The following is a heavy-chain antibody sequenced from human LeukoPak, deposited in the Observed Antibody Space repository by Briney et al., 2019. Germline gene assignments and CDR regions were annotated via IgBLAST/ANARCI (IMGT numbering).Heavy chain of an antibody. CDR3: ARVRNKGNKVDVFDM. D-gene: IGHD1-14*01. V-gene: IGHV1-2*02. CDR1: GYTFTSYA. Sequence: ASVKVSCKASGYTFTSYAMNWVRQAPGQGLEWMGWINPNSGGTNYAQKFQGRVTMTSDTSISTAYMELTRLRSDDTAVYYCARVRNKGNKVDVFDMWGKGKMVTVSS. J-gene: IGHJ3*02. CDR2: INPNSGGT.